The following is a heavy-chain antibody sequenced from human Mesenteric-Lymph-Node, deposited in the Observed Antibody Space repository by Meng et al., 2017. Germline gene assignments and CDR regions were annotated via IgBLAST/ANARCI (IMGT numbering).Heavy chain of an antibody. Sequence: SETLSLTCTVYGGSFSGYYWSWIRQPPGKGLEWIGEINHSGSTNYNPSLKSRVTISVDTSKNQFPLKLSSVTAADTAVYYCGQGNDYVWGSYRYTERGQGTLVTVSS. V-gene: IGHV4-34*01. CDR1: GGSFSGYY. D-gene: IGHD3-16*02. CDR3: GQGNDYVWGSYRYTE. J-gene: IGHJ4*02. CDR2: INHSGST.